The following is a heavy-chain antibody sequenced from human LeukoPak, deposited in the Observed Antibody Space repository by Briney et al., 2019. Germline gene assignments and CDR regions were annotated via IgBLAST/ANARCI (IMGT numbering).Heavy chain of an antibody. CDR2: IYYSGST. D-gene: IGHD2-2*01. Sequence: SETLSLTCTVSGGSISSYYWSWIRQPPGKGLEWIGYIYYSGSTNYNPSLKSRVTIPVDTSKNQFSLKLSSVTAADTAVYYCARGLPAASFDPWGQGTLGTVSS. J-gene: IGHJ5*02. V-gene: IGHV4-59*01. CDR1: GGSISSYY. CDR3: ARGLPAASFDP.